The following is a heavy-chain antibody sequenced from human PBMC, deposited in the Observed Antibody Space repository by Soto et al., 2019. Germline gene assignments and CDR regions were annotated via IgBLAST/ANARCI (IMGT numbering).Heavy chain of an antibody. CDR2: IYWDDDK. Sequence: SGPTLVTPTQTLTLTCTFSGFSLSTSGVGVGWIRQPPGKALEWLAFIYWDDDKRYSPSLKSRLTITKDTSKNQVVLTKTKMDPVHTATYYCEHGRSYGTGLDPWGQGSLVTVSS. V-gene: IGHV2-5*02. CDR3: EHGRSYGTGLDP. CDR1: GFSLSTSGVG. D-gene: IGHD5-18*01. J-gene: IGHJ5*02.